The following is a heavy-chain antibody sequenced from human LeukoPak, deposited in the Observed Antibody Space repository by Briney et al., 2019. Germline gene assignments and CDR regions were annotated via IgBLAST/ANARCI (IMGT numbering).Heavy chain of an antibody. J-gene: IGHJ3*01. CDR2: INQEGRKT. Sequence: PGGSLGLSCAASGFTVSSNYMSWVRQAPGKGLEWVANINQEGRKTYYVDSVKGRFTISRDNAKNSLFLQMNSLRVDDTALYYXXXXXXXXXRCQGRDASDLWGQGTLVTVS. CDR1: GFTVSSNY. CDR3: XXXXXXXXRCQGRDASDL. V-gene: IGHV3-7*01. D-gene: IGHD2-15*01.